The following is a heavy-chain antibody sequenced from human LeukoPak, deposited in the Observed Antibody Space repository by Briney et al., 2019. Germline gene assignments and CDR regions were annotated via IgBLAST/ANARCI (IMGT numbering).Heavy chain of an antibody. D-gene: IGHD2-15*01. CDR2: INWNGGST. J-gene: IGHJ5*02. Sequence: GGSLRLSCAASGFTFYDYGMSWVRQAPGKGLEWVSGINWNGGSTGYADSVKGRFTISRDNAKNSLYLQMNSLRAEDTALYHCARGGYCSGGSCDWFDPWGQGTLVTVSS. V-gene: IGHV3-20*01. CDR3: ARGGYCSGGSCDWFDP. CDR1: GFTFYDYG.